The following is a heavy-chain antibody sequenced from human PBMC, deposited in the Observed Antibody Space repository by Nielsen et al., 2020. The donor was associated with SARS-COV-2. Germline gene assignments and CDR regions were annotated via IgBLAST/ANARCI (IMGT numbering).Heavy chain of an antibody. CDR3: ARDGPEYNWNYSKGAYFDY. CDR2: ISYDGSNK. J-gene: IGHJ4*02. V-gene: IGHV3-30-3*01. CDR1: GFTFSSYA. D-gene: IGHD1-7*01. Sequence: GESLKISCAASGFTFSSYAMHWVRQAPGKGLEWVAVISYDGSNKYYADSVKGRFTISRDNSKNTLYLQMNSLRAEDTAVYYCARDGPEYNWNYSKGAYFDYWGQGTLVTVSS.